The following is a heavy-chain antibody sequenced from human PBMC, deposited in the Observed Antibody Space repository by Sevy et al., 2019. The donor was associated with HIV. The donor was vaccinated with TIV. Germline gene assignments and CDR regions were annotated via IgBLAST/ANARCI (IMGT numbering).Heavy chain of an antibody. V-gene: IGHV4-59*08. D-gene: IGHD1-26*01. CDR1: GGSITSLY. J-gene: IGHJ4*02. CDR2: IYYNGHI. Sequence: SETLSHTCTVSGGSITSLYWNWIRQPPGKGLEWIANIYYNGHINYNPSLKSRVTFSLNTSKKQFSLRLSSVTAADTAMYYCAGENAWGRGYSWGQGTLVTVSS. CDR3: AGENAWGRGYS.